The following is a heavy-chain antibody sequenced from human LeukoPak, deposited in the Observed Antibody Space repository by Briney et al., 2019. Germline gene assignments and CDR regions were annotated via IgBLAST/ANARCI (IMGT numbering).Heavy chain of an antibody. Sequence: VASVKVSCKASGYTFTSYYMHWVRQAPGQGLEWMGIINPSGGSTSYAQKFQGRVTMTRDTSTSTVYMELSSLRSEDTAVYYCARDPNYYDSSGPPHYFDYWGQGTLVTVSS. CDR2: INPSGGST. D-gene: IGHD3-22*01. CDR1: GYTFTSYY. V-gene: IGHV1-46*01. J-gene: IGHJ4*02. CDR3: ARDPNYYDSSGPPHYFDY.